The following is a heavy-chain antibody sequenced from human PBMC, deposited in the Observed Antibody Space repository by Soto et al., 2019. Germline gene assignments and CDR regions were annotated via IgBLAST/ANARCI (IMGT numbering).Heavy chain of an antibody. J-gene: IGHJ4*02. Sequence: GGSLRLSCAASGFTFSSYAMSWVRQAPGKGLEWVSAISGSGGSTYYADSVKGRFTISRDNSKNTLYLQMNSLRAEDTAVYYCAKDRFSQWLNLYYFDYWGQGTLVTVSS. V-gene: IGHV3-23*01. CDR1: GFTFSSYA. D-gene: IGHD6-19*01. CDR3: AKDRFSQWLNLYYFDY. CDR2: ISGSGGST.